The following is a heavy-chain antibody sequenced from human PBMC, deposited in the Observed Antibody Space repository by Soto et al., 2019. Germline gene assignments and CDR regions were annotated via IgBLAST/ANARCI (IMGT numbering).Heavy chain of an antibody. CDR3: ARTPLGYCSGGSCLPYYYYYGMDV. Sequence: SGPTLVNPTQTLTLTCTFSGFSLSTSGMCVSWIRQPPGKARGCFAHIDWDDDKYYSTSLKTRLTISKDTSKNQVVLTMTNMDPVDTATYYCARTPLGYCSGGSCLPYYYYYGMDVWGQGTTVTVSS. CDR1: GFSLSTSGMC. D-gene: IGHD2-15*01. CDR2: IDWDDDK. J-gene: IGHJ6*02. V-gene: IGHV2-70*01.